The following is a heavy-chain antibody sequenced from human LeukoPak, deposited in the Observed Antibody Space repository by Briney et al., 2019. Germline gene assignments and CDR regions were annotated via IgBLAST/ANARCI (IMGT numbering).Heavy chain of an antibody. J-gene: IGHJ3*02. Sequence: PGGSLRLSCAASGFTFSNAWMSWVRQAPGKGLEWVDRIKSKTDGGTTDYAAPVKGRFTISRDDSKNTLYLQMNSLKTEDTAVYYCTTSYSGSYEEKQNIWGQGTMVTVSS. V-gene: IGHV3-15*01. D-gene: IGHD1-26*01. CDR1: GFTFSNAW. CDR3: TTSYSGSYEEKQNI. CDR2: IKSKTDGGTT.